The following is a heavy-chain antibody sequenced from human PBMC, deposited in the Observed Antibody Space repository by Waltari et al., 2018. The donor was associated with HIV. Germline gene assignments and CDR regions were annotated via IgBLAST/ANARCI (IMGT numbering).Heavy chain of an antibody. V-gene: IGHV4-59*01. D-gene: IGHD3-10*01. CDR3: ARAGDYYGSGPYYFYY. CDR2: IYYSGST. CDR1: GGSISSYY. J-gene: IGHJ4*02. Sequence: QVQLQESGPGLVKPSETLSLTCTVSGGSISSYYWSWIWQPPGKGLEWIGYIYYSGSTNYNPALNSRGAISVDTSKNQFSLKLSSVTAADPAVYYCARAGDYYGSGPYYFYYWGQGTLVTVSS.